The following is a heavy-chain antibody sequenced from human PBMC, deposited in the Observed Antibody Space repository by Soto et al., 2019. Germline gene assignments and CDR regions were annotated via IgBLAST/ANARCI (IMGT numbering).Heavy chain of an antibody. Sequence: SETLSLTCSVSGGSVSSGSYYWSWIRQPPGKGLEWIGYIYYSGSTNYNPSLKSRVTISVDTSKNQFSLKLSSVTAADTAVYYCARSVGPYYYDSSGYYGWGQGTLVT. CDR1: GGSVSSGSYY. CDR2: IYYSGST. V-gene: IGHV4-61*01. CDR3: ARSVGPYYYDSSGYYG. J-gene: IGHJ4*02. D-gene: IGHD3-22*01.